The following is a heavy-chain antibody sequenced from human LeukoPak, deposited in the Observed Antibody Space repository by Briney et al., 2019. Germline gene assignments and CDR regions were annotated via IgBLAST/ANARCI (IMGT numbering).Heavy chain of an antibody. CDR3: AKGMSTYYYSYGLDA. CDR1: GFTFSNYV. CDR2: ISGSGGST. J-gene: IGHJ6*02. Sequence: GGSLRLSCAASGFTFSNYVMSWVRQAPGKGLEWVSAISGSGGSTYYADSVKGRFTISRDNSQNTLYLQMNSLRAEDTAVYYCAKGMSTYYYSYGLDAWGQGTTVTVSS. V-gene: IGHV3-23*01.